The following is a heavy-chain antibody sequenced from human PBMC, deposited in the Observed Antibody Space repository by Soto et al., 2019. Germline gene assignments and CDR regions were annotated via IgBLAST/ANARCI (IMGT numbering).Heavy chain of an antibody. J-gene: IGHJ6*02. D-gene: IGHD3-22*01. CDR1: GGTFSSNA. Sequence: SVKVSCKASGGTFSSNAINWVRQAPGQGIEWMGGIIPIFGTANYAQKFQGRVKINADESTSTAYMELRSLRSEDTGVYYCARGVSRNYYDSSGDYFSRDRNYYGMDVWGQGTTVTVSS. CDR3: ARGVSRNYYDSSGDYFSRDRNYYGMDV. V-gene: IGHV1-69*13. CDR2: IIPIFGTA.